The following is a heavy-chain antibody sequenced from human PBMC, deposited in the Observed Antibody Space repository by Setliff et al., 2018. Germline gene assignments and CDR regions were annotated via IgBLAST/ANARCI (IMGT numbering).Heavy chain of an antibody. V-gene: IGHV4-61*09. CDR1: GDSISSRRNY. CDR2: WYTSGIT. CDR3: ARGQNSYHPGSWGPLYDH. D-gene: IGHD3-10*01. J-gene: IGHJ4*02. Sequence: TLSLTCTVSGDSISSRRNYWTWIRQPAGKGLEWIGHWYTSGITNYNPSLKSQVTISVDTSKNQFSLKLSSVTAADTAVFFCARGQNSYHPGSWGPLYDHWGQGTQVTVSS.